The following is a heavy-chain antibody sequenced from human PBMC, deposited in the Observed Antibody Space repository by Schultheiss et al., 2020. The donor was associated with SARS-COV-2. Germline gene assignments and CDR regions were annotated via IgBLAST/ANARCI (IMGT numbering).Heavy chain of an antibody. J-gene: IGHJ6*02. CDR3: ARSSSGWQNYYYYGMDV. D-gene: IGHD6-19*01. CDR2: IDPSDSYT. Sequence: GGSLRLSFKGSGYSFTSYWISWVRQMPGKGLEWMGRIDPSDSYTNYSPSFQGHVTISADKSISTAYLQWSSLKASDTAMYYCARSSSGWQNYYYYGMDVWGQGTTVTVSS. CDR1: GYSFTSYW. V-gene: IGHV5-10-1*01.